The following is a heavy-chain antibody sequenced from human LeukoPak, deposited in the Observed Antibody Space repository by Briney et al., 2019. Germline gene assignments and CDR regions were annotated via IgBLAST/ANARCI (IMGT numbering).Heavy chain of an antibody. V-gene: IGHV3-30-3*01. CDR3: ARGGYTAHGLGYFDL. CDR2: ISYDGSNK. CDR1: GFTLSSYA. Sequence: GRSLRLSCAASGFTLSSYAMHWVRQAPGKGLEWVAVISYDGSNKYYADSVKGRFTISRDNSKNTLYLQMNSLRAEDTAVYYCARGGYTAHGLGYFDLWGRGTLVTVSS. J-gene: IGHJ2*01. D-gene: IGHD5-18*01.